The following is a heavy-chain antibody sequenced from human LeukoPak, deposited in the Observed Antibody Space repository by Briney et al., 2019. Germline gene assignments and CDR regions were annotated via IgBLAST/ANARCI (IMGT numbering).Heavy chain of an antibody. CDR1: GFTFSSSN. CDR2: ISTGSSYK. V-gene: IGHV3-21*01. J-gene: IGHJ4*02. D-gene: IGHD5-18*01. Sequence: GGSLRLSCAASGFTFSSSNMNWVRQARGEGLEWVSYISTGSSYKYYADSVKGRFTISRDNAKNSVLLQMNSLGAEDTAVYYCATDPGNSGYSFDYWGQGTLVTVSS. CDR3: ATDPGNSGYSFDY.